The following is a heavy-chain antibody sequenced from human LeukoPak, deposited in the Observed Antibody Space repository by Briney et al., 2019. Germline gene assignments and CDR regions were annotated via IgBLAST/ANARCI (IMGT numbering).Heavy chain of an antibody. D-gene: IGHD2-21*02. CDR3: ARLELGGDWGLDY. J-gene: IGHJ4*02. CDR1: GYTFTSYI. V-gene: IGHV1-8*01. Sequence: ASVKASCKASGYTFTSYIINWVPQTPEQGLGSRGWINPNMENTAYAQKSQGRVTITRNTSISTAYMELSSLRSEDTAVYYCARLELGGDWGLDYWGQGTLVTVSS. CDR2: INPNMENT.